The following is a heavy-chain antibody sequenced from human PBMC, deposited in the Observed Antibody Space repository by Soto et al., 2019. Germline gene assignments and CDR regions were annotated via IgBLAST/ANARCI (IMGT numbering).Heavy chain of an antibody. CDR1: GFTFSSYA. V-gene: IGHV3-23*01. Sequence: GGSLRLSCAASGFTFSSYAMNWARQAPGKGLEWVSAISSSGGSTYYADSVKGRFTISRDNSKNTLYLQMNSLRAEDTAVYYCAKRPYLSGCSHGRNGFDYWGQGTLPTVSS. J-gene: IGHJ4*02. CDR3: AKRPYLSGCSHGRNGFDY. CDR2: ISSSGGST. D-gene: IGHD5-18*01.